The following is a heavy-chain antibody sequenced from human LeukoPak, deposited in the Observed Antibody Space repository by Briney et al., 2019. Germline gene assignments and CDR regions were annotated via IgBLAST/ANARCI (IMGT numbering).Heavy chain of an antibody. CDR3: ARDPDYYDSSGYYVSWFDP. Sequence: GASVEVSCKASGYTFTSYDINWVRQATGQGLEWMGWMNPNSGNTGYAQKFQGRVTMTRDTSTSTVYMELSSLRSEDTAVYYCARDPDYYDSSGYYVSWFDPWGQGTLVTVSS. CDR1: GYTFTSYD. J-gene: IGHJ5*02. D-gene: IGHD3-22*01. CDR2: MNPNSGNT. V-gene: IGHV1-8*01.